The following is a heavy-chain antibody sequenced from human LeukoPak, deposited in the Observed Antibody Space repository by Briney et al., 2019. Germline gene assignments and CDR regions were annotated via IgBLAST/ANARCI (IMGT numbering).Heavy chain of an antibody. D-gene: IGHD3-10*01. CDR3: AKAIWVAATSSWFCLDY. V-gene: IGHV3-30*02. CDR2: IHYDGARS. Sequence: GGSLRLSCAASVFTFSGYGMHWVRQAPGKGLEWVAFIHYDGARSYYADSVKGRFTISRDNSRNTLYLQMNSLRPEDTAVYYCAKAIWVAATSSWFCLDYWGQGTLVTISS. CDR1: VFTFSGYG. J-gene: IGHJ4*02.